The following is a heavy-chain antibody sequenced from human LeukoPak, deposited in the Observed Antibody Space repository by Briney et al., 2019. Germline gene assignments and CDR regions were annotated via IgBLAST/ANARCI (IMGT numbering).Heavy chain of an antibody. J-gene: IGHJ4*02. Sequence: PGGSLRLSCAASGFSFSTYAMHWVRQAPGKGLEWVAVISHDGSSKYNADSVKGRFTISRDNSKNTLYLQMNSLRAEDTAVYYCARGEAVGANLVYWGQGTLVTVSS. CDR1: GFSFSTYA. CDR3: ARGEAVGANLVY. D-gene: IGHD1-26*01. V-gene: IGHV3-30*14. CDR2: ISHDGSSK.